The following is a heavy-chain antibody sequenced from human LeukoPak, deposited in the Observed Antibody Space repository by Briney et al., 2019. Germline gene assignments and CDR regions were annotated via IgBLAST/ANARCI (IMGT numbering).Heavy chain of an antibody. Sequence: SETLSLTCAVYGGSFGGYYWSWIRQPPGKGLEWIGEINHSGSTNYNPSLKSRVTISVDTSKNQFSLKLSSVTAADTAVYYCARVYSGRKRIDYWGQGTLVTVSS. V-gene: IGHV4-34*01. CDR3: ARVYSGRKRIDY. CDR2: INHSGST. D-gene: IGHD1-26*01. J-gene: IGHJ4*02. CDR1: GGSFGGYY.